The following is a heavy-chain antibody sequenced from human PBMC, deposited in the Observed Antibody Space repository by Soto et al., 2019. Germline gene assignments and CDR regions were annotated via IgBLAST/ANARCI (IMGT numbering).Heavy chain of an antibody. V-gene: IGHV3-74*01. CDR1: GFPFSSYS. J-gene: IGHJ4*02. Sequence: GGSLRLSCAASGFPFSSYSMNWVRQAPGKGLVWVSRINSAGTTTTYADSMKGRFTISRGNAKNTLYLQMNSLRAEDTAVYYCARGDTAMVIDYWGQGTQVTVSS. CDR3: ARGDTAMVIDY. D-gene: IGHD5-18*01. CDR2: INSAGTTT.